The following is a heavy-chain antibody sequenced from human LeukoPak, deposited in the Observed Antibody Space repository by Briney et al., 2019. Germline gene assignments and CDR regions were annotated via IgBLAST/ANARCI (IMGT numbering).Heavy chain of an antibody. CDR2: IASDGDT. Sequence: GGSLRLSCAASGFTLRHFAMNWVRQAPGKGLEWVSSIASDGDTFYAGSVKGRFTISRDISTNTLHLQMNSLRADDTAIYFCANEAHRHLDLHNWGQGTLVTV. J-gene: IGHJ4*02. V-gene: IGHV3-23*01. CDR3: ANEAHRHLDLHN. CDR1: GFTLRHFA.